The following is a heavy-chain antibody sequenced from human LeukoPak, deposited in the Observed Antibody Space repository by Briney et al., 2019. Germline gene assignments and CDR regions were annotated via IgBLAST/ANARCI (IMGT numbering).Heavy chain of an antibody. CDR3: ATAKFDFWSGYYTAERYYYYMDV. Sequence: ASVKVSCKVSGYTLTELSMHWVRQAPGKGLEWMGGFDPKDGETVYAQKFQGRVTMTEDTSTNTAYMELSSLRSEATAVYYCATAKFDFWSGYYTAERYYYYMDVWGKGTTVTVSS. V-gene: IGHV1-24*01. J-gene: IGHJ6*03. CDR1: GYTLTELS. D-gene: IGHD3-3*01. CDR2: FDPKDGET.